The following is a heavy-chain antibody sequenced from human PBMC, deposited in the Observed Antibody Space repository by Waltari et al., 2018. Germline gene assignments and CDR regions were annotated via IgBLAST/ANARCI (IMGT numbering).Heavy chain of an antibody. D-gene: IGHD3-3*01. V-gene: IGHV4-39*01. J-gene: IGHJ5*02. CDR3: ARLLPYDFWSSYSGWFDP. CDR1: GDSITSRHYY. CDR2: IYYSGTD. Sequence: QLHLQESGPILVKPSETLSLTCPVSGDSITSRHYYWGWIRQSPEKGLEWIGIIYYSGTDYYNPSLKSRVTISVDSSKNQFSLKVNSVTVADTAVYYCARLLPYDFWSSYSGWFDPWGQGVLVTVSS.